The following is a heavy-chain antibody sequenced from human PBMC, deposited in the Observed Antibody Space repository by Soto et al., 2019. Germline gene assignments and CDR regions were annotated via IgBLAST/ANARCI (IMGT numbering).Heavy chain of an antibody. V-gene: IGHV4-39*01. Sequence: HLQLQESGPGLVKPSETLSLTCSVSGGSIDKSNYFWGWIRQPPGKGLEWIGSILYSGTTSYNSSLKGRGTISVDTSRNQFSLTLTSVTAADTAVYYCARLGWGDGDSDYWGQGTLVTVSS. CDR3: ARLGWGDGDSDY. CDR2: ILYSGTT. CDR1: GGSIDKSNYF. J-gene: IGHJ4*02. D-gene: IGHD2-21*01.